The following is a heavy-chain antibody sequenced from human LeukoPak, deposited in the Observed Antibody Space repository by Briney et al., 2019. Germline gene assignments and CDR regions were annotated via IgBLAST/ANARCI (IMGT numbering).Heavy chain of an antibody. CDR3: AREVYDILTGYWFDP. V-gene: IGHV3-7*01. J-gene: IGHJ5*02. CDR1: VFTFSSYW. Sequence: GGSLRLSCAASVFTFSSYWMSWVRQAPGKGLEWVANIKQDGSEKYYVDSVKGRFTLSRDNDKNSLYLKMNSLRAEDTAVYYCAREVYDILTGYWFDPWGQGTLVTVSS. CDR2: IKQDGSEK. D-gene: IGHD3-9*01.